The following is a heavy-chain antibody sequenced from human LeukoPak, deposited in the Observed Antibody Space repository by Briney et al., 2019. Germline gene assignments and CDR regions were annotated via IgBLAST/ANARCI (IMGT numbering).Heavy chain of an antibody. D-gene: IGHD4/OR15-4a*01. J-gene: IGHJ4*02. V-gene: IGHV3-23*01. CDR3: AKARGATYGTYYFDY. CDR1: GFTFSSYA. CDR2: SGSGGDT. Sequence: GALRLSCAASGFTFSSYAMNWVRQAPGKGLEWVSISGSGGDTYYADSVKGRFTISRDNSNNTLYLQMNSLRAEDTAVYYCAKARGATYGTYYFDYWGQGTLVTVSS.